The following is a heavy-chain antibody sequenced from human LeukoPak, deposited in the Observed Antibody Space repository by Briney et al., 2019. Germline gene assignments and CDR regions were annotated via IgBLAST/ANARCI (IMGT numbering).Heavy chain of an antibody. Sequence: ASVKVSCKASGYTFTGYHMHWVRQAPGQGLEWMGRINPNSGGTNYAQKFQGRVTMTRDTSISTAYMELSRLRSDDTAVYYCARVRVLRYFDGIDYWGQGTLVTVSS. CDR2: INPNSGGT. V-gene: IGHV1-2*06. CDR3: ARVRVLRYFDGIDY. J-gene: IGHJ4*02. CDR1: GYTFTGYH. D-gene: IGHD3-9*01.